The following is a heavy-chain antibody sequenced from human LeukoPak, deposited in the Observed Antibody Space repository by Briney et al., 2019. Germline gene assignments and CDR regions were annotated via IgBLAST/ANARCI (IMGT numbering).Heavy chain of an antibody. CDR3: AKDEAAAGGGLDY. V-gene: IGHV3-53*01. D-gene: IGHD6-13*01. J-gene: IGHJ4*02. Sequence: PGGSLRLSCAASGFAVNTKFMNWVRQAPGKGLEWASVIYSGGLTYYADSVKGRFSIFRDNSKNTVYLQMNSLRAEDTAVYYCAKDEAAAGGGLDYWGQGTLVIVSS. CDR1: GFAVNTKF. CDR2: IYSGGLT.